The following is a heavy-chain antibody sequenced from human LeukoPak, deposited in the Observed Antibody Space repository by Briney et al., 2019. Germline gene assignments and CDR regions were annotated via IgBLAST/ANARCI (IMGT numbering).Heavy chain of an antibody. CDR1: RFTFSDYY. D-gene: IGHD2-2*01. CDR3: ARADRTSWFDY. Sequence: GGSLRLSCAASRFTFSDYYMVWIRQAPGKGLEWISYISNSGNYANYADSVKGRFTISRDNAKNSLSLQMNSLRPDDPAVYYCARADRTSWFDYWGQGILSPSPQ. V-gene: IGHV3-11*05. J-gene: IGHJ4*02. CDR2: ISNSGNYA.